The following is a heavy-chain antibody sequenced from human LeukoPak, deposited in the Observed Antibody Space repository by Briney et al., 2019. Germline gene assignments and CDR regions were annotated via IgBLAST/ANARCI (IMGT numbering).Heavy chain of an antibody. CDR1: GGSISSYY. V-gene: IGHV4-59*08. D-gene: IGHD2-15*01. Sequence: PSETLSLTCTVSGGSISSYYWSWIRQPPGKGLEWIGYIYYSGSTNYNPSLKSRVTISVDTSKNQFSLRLSSVTAADTAVYYCAGGNSGGGHYWHFGLWGRGTLVAVPS. CDR2: IYYSGST. CDR3: AGGNSGGGHYWHFGL. J-gene: IGHJ2*01.